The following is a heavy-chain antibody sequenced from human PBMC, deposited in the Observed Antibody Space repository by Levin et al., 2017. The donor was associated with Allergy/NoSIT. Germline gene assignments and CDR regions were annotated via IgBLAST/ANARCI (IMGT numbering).Heavy chain of an antibody. CDR1: GGSFSGYY. J-gene: IGHJ6*03. D-gene: IGHD3-10*01. Sequence: SETLSLTCAVYGGSFSGYYWSWIRQPPGKGLEWIGEINHSGSTNYNPSLKSRVTISVDTSKNQFSLKLSSVTAADTAVYYCARGFGSGSYYPYYYYYYYMDVWGKGTTVTVSS. V-gene: IGHV4-34*01. CDR3: ARGFGSGSYYPYYYYYYYMDV. CDR2: INHSGST.